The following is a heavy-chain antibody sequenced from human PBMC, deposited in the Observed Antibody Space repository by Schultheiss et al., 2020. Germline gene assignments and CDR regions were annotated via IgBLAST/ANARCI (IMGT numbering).Heavy chain of an antibody. J-gene: IGHJ6*03. CDR1: GGSISSNY. CDR2: IYTTGST. Sequence: TETLSITCTVSGGSISSNYWTWIRQPAGKGLEWIGRIYTTGSTNHNPSLQSRVTMSLDTSTNQFSLKLSSVTAADTAVYYCARGLELRSIYYYYYYMDVWGKGTTVTVSS. V-gene: IGHV4-4*07. D-gene: IGHD1-7*01. CDR3: ARGLELRSIYYYYYYMDV.